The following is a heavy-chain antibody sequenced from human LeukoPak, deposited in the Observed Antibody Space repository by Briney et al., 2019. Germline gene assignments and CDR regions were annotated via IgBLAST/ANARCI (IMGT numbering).Heavy chain of an antibody. CDR3: ARDRWGGRDGYNNDY. D-gene: IGHD5-24*01. J-gene: IGHJ4*02. Sequence: PGGSLRLSCAASGFTFSSYWMSWVRQAPGKGLEWVANIKQDGSEKYYVDSVKGRFTISRDNAKNSLYLQMNSLRAEDTAVYYCARDRWGGRDGYNNDYWGQGTLVTVSS. V-gene: IGHV3-7*01. CDR1: GFTFSSYW. CDR2: IKQDGSEK.